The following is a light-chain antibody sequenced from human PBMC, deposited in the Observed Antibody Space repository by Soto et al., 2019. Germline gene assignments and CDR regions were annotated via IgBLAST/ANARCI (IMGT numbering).Light chain of an antibody. J-gene: IGKJ1*01. Sequence: DIQMTQSPSTLSAPVGDRVTITCRASQSISSWLAWYQQKPGKAPKLLXYKASSLESGVQSRFSGSGSGTEFNLTISSLQPDDIATYYCQQYNSYSPWTFGQGTKV. CDR1: QSISSW. CDR3: QQYNSYSPWT. CDR2: KAS. V-gene: IGKV1-5*03.